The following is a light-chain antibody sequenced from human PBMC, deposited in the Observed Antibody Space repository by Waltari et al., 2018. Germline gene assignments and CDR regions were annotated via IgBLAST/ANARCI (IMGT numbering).Light chain of an antibody. CDR2: EVS. CDR1: RSDVDDYNY. CDR3: SSYTSSSTLV. J-gene: IGLJ2*01. V-gene: IGLV2-14*01. Sequence: QSALTQPASVSGSPGQSITISCTGTRSDVDDYNYVSWYQQHPGNAPKLMIYEVSNRPSGVSNRFSGSKSGNTASLTISGLQAEDEADYYCSSYTSSSTLVFGGGTKVTVL.